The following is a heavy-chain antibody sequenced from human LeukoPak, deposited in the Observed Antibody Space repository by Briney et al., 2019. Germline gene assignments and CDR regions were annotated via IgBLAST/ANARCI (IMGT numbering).Heavy chain of an antibody. D-gene: IGHD6-19*01. V-gene: IGHV4-39*07. CDR3: ARTVVDNNGWYHFDN. Sequence: SETLSLTCTVSGGSFRSSLYYWGWIRQPPGKGLEWIGHISYTGNTYYNPSLKSRVTISVDSSKNQFSLNLSSVTAADTAIYYCARTVVDNNGWYHFDNWGQGTLVTVSS. CDR1: GGSFRSSLYY. J-gene: IGHJ4*02. CDR2: ISYTGNT.